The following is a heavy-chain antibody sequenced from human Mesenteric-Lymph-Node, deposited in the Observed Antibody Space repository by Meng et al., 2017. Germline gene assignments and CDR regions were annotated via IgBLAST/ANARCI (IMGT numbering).Heavy chain of an antibody. CDR2: IKQDGSEK. V-gene: IGHV3-7*01. D-gene: IGHD2-15*01. Sequence: GESLKISCATSGFTFITYWMSWVRQAPGKGLEWVANIKQDGSEKYYVDSVKGRFTISRDNAKNSVNLQMKSLRYEDTAVYYCARGRFCASGSCYFDYWGQGALVTVSS. CDR3: ARGRFCASGSCYFDY. J-gene: IGHJ4*02. CDR1: GFTFITYW.